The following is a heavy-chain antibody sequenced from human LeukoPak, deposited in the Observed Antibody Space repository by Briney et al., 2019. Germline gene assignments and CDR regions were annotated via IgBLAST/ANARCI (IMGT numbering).Heavy chain of an antibody. V-gene: IGHV4-34*01. D-gene: IGHD3-16*02. J-gene: IGHJ3*02. CDR2: INHSGST. CDR1: GGSFSGYY. CDR3: ARGPLYYDYVWGSYRKRYDAFDI. Sequence: PSETLSLTCAVYGGSFSGYYWSWIRQPPGKGLEWIGEINHSGSTNYNPSLKSRVTISLDTSKNQFSLKLSSVTAADTAVYYCARGPLYYDYVWGSYRKRYDAFDIWGQGTMVTVSS.